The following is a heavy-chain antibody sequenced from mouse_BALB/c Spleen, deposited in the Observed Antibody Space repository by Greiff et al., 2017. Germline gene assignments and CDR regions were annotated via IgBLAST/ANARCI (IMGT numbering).Heavy chain of an antibody. Sequence: VQLQQSGPGLVKPSQSLSLTCTVTGYSITSDYAWNWIRQFPGNKLEWMGYISYSGSTSYNPSLKSRIFITRDTSKNQFFLQLNSVTTEDTATYYCARSPFYGNYFDYWGQGTTLTVSS. CDR1: GYSITSDYA. CDR2: ISYSGST. J-gene: IGHJ2*01. V-gene: IGHV3-2*02. CDR3: ARSPFYGNYFDY. D-gene: IGHD2-10*01.